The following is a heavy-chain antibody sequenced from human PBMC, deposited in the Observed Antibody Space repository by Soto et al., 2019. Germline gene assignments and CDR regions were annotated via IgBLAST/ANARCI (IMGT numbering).Heavy chain of an antibody. CDR3: AKDFGLLWFGELFFYFDY. J-gene: IGHJ4*02. CDR2: ISGSGGST. D-gene: IGHD3-10*01. Sequence: EVRLLESGGGLVQPGGSLRLSCAASGFTFSSYAMSWVRQAPGKGLEWVSAISGSGGSTYYADSVKGRFTISRDNSKNTLYLQMNSLRAEDTAVYYCAKDFGLLWFGELFFYFDYWGQGTLVTVSS. V-gene: IGHV3-23*01. CDR1: GFTFSSYA.